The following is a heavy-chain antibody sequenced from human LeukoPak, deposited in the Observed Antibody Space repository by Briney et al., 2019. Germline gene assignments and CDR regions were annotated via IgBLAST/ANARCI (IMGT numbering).Heavy chain of an antibody. CDR2: TYYRSKWYT. Sequence: SQTLSLTCAISGDSVSNNNAAWNWIRQSPSRGLEWLGRTYYRSKWYTDYAVSVSSRITINPDASKNQFSLQLNSVTPEDTAVYHCARDRVGYSNYNWFDPWGQGTLVTVSS. V-gene: IGHV6-1*01. CDR1: GDSVSNNNAA. CDR3: ARDRVGYSNYNWFDP. J-gene: IGHJ5*02. D-gene: IGHD4-11*01.